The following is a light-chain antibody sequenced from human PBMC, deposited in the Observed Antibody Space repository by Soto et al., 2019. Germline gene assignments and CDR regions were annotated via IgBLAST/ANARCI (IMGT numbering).Light chain of an antibody. J-gene: IGKJ2*01. Sequence: EIVLTQSPDSLSLSPGERATLSCRASQSVSSTYFAWYQQKPGQAPRLLIYDVSTRATGVPDRFSGSGSRADFTLTISRLEPEDFAVYYCQRYGSSPGTFGQGTKLEVK. CDR1: QSVSSTY. CDR3: QRYGSSPGT. CDR2: DVS. V-gene: IGKV3-20*01.